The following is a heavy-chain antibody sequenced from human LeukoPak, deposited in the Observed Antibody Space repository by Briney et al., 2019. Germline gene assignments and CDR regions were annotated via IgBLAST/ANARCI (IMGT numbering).Heavy chain of an antibody. D-gene: IGHD3-10*01. V-gene: IGHV1-46*03. Sequence: GASVKVSCKASGYTFTGYYIHWVRQAPGQGLEWMGIINPSGGSTSYAQKFQGRVTMTRDTSTSTVYMELSSLRSEDTAVYYCARDWPTMGDAFDIWGQGTMVTVSS. CDR3: ARDWPTMGDAFDI. CDR1: GYTFTGYY. J-gene: IGHJ3*02. CDR2: INPSGGST.